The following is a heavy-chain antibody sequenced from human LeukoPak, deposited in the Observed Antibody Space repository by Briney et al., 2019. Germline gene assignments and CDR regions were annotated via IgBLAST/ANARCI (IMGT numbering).Heavy chain of an antibody. CDR2: IYYSGST. Sequence: SETLSLSCTVSGGSITSGSYYWGWIRQPPGKGLEWIGSIYYSGSTYYNPSLKSRATMSVDASENQFSLKLSSVTAADTAVYYCARDRQQLVRGDYFDYWGQGTLVTVSS. V-gene: IGHV4-39*07. D-gene: IGHD6-13*01. J-gene: IGHJ4*02. CDR3: ARDRQQLVRGDYFDY. CDR1: GGSITSGSYY.